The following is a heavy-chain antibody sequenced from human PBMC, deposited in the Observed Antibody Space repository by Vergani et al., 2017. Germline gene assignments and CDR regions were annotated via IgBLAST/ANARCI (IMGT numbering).Heavy chain of an antibody. CDR3: ARGPGGGYKVRGVTGYYYYYGMDV. Sequence: VQLVESGGGVVQPGRSLRLSCAASGFTFSSYAMHWVRQAPGKGLEWVAVISYDGSNKYYADSVKGRFTISRDNSKNTLYLQMNSLRAEDTAVYYCARGPGGGYKVRGVTGYYYYYGMDVWGQGTTVTVSS. CDR1: GFTFSSYA. CDR2: ISYDGSNK. V-gene: IGHV3-30-3*01. D-gene: IGHD3-10*01. J-gene: IGHJ6*02.